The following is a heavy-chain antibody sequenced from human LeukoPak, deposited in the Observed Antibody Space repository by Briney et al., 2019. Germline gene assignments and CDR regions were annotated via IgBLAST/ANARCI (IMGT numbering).Heavy chain of an antibody. CDR3: ARGRRAVTTYNY. Sequence: ASVKVSCKASGYTFTSYDINWVRQATGQGLEWMGWMNPNSGNTGYAQKFQGRVTMTRNTPISTAYMELSSLRSEDTAVYYCARGRRAVTTYNYWGQGTLVTVSS. D-gene: IGHD4-17*01. CDR2: MNPNSGNT. CDR1: GYTFTSYD. J-gene: IGHJ4*02. V-gene: IGHV1-8*01.